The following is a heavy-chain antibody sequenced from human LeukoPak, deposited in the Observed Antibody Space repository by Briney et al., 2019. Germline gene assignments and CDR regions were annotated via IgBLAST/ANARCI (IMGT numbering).Heavy chain of an antibody. CDR2: INHSGST. CDR1: GGSFSGYY. V-gene: IGHV4-34*01. J-gene: IGHJ1*01. Sequence: PSETLSLTCAVYGGSFSGYYWSWIRQPPGKGLEWIGEINHSGSTNYNPSLKRRVTISVDTSKNQFSLKLSSVTAADTAVYYCARKVHGRIVVVPAAQKFLVYFQHWGQGTLVTVSS. CDR3: ARKVHGRIVVVPAAQKFLVYFQH. D-gene: IGHD2-2*01.